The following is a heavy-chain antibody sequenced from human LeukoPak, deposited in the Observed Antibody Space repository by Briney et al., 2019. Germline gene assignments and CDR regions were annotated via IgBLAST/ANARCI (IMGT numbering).Heavy chain of an antibody. CDR1: GGSFSGYY. CDR2: INHSGST. Sequence: SETLSLTCAVYGGSFSGYYWSWIRQPPGKGLEWIGEINHSGSTNYNPSLKSRVTISVDTSKNQFSLKLSSVTAADTAVYYCARRRGNWNYAGGWFDPWGQGTLVTVSS. J-gene: IGHJ5*02. V-gene: IGHV4-34*01. CDR3: ARRRGNWNYAGGWFDP. D-gene: IGHD1-7*01.